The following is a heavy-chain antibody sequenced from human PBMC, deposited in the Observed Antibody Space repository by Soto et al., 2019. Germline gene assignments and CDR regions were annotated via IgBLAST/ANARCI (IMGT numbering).Heavy chain of an antibody. J-gene: IGHJ4*02. V-gene: IGHV4-39*01. CDR2: IYYSGKT. CDR3: ARHGSY. Sequence: SATLYLTCTVSGVSISNTSYCWGWIRQSPGKGLEWIGTIYYSGKTYYHPALKSRVTISVDTSNNRFSLKLSSVTAADTAVYYCARHGSYWGQGSLVTVS. CDR1: GVSISNTSYC.